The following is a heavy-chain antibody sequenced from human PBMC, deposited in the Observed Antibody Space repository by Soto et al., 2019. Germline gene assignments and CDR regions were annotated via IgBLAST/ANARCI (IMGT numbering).Heavy chain of an antibody. V-gene: IGHV3-30*18. Sequence: QVQLVESGGGVVQPGRSLRLSYAASGFTFNNYGMHWVRQAPGKGLEWVATISNDGSDKYYADSVKGRLTISRDNSKNTVYLQMNSLRAEDTALYYCAKDQGIAASHGVDWGQGTMVTISS. J-gene: IGHJ3*01. CDR2: ISNDGSDK. CDR1: GFTFNNYG. CDR3: AKDQGIAASHGVD. D-gene: IGHD6-13*01.